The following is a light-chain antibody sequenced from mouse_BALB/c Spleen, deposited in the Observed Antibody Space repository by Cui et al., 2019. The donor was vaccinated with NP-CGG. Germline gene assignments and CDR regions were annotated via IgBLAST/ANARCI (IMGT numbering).Light chain of an antibody. J-gene: IGLJ1*01. CDR3: ALWYGNHWV. CDR2: GTN. Sequence: QTRLTQDSAFTTSPGETVTLTCRSSTVAVTTSNYANWVQEKPDHLFTGLIGGTNNRAPGVPARFSGSLIGDKAALTITGAQTEDEAIYFCALWYGNHWVFGGGTKLTVL. CDR1: TVAVTTSNY. V-gene: IGLV1*01.